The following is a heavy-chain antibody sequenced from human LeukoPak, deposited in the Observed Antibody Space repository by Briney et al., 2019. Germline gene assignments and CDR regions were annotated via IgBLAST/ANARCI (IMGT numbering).Heavy chain of an antibody. CDR3: ARHKRDYYDSSDDAFDI. CDR2: IYYGGST. CDR1: GGSISSSSYY. D-gene: IGHD3-22*01. Sequence: SETLSLTCTVSGGSISSSSYYWGWIRQPPGKGLEWIGSIYYGGSTYYNSSLKSRVTISVDISKNQFSLKVSPVTAADTAVYYCARHKRDYYDSSDDAFDIWGQGTMVTVSS. V-gene: IGHV4-39*01. J-gene: IGHJ3*02.